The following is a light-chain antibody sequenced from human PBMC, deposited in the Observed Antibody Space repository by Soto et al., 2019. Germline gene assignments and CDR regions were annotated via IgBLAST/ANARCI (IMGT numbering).Light chain of an antibody. V-gene: IGKV3-20*01. Sequence: EIVLTQSPGTLSLSPGERATLSCRASQSVSSNNLAWYQQKPGQAPRLLISGASSRATGIPDRFSGSGSGTDFTLTISRLEPEDFAMYYCQQYGASPLFTFGPGTKLDVK. J-gene: IGKJ3*01. CDR2: GAS. CDR1: QSVSSNN. CDR3: QQYGASPLFT.